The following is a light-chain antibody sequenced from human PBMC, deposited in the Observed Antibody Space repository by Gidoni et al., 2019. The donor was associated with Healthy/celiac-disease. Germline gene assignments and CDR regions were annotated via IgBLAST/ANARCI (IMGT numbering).Light chain of an antibody. CDR2: RNN. V-gene: IGLV1-47*01. Sequence: QSVLTQPPSASGTPGQRVTISCSGSSSNIGSNYVYWYQQLPGTAPKLLIYRNNQRPSGVPDRFSCSKSGPSASLAISGLRSEAEADYYCAAWDDSLSGYVFGTGTKVTVL. CDR3: AAWDDSLSGYV. J-gene: IGLJ1*01. CDR1: SSNIGSNY.